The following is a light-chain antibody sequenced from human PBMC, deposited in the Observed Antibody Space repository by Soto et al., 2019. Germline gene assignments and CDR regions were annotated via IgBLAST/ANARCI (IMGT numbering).Light chain of an antibody. CDR3: QQYSNLIT. J-gene: IGKJ5*01. V-gene: IGKV3-15*01. CDR2: YAS. CDR1: QSIGVT. Sequence: EIVMTQSPATLSVSPGERVTLSCRASQSIGVTVAWYQQKSGQAPRLLMYYASTRATGVPARFSGSGSGTYFSFTISSLQPEDFATYYCQQYSNLITFGQGTRLEIK.